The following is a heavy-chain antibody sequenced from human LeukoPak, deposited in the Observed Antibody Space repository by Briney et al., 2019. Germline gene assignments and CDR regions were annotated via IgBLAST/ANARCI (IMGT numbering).Heavy chain of an antibody. J-gene: IGHJ4*02. CDR2: IYPSDSDT. CDR1: GYSFTSYW. V-gene: IGHV5-51*01. Sequence: GESLKISCKGSGYSFTSYWIGWVRQMPGKGLEWMGIIYPSDSDTRYSPSFQGQVTISANKSISTAYLQWSSLKASDTAMYYCARQKDYYDPSWDYWGQGTLVTVSS. CDR3: ARQKDYYDPSWDY. D-gene: IGHD3-22*01.